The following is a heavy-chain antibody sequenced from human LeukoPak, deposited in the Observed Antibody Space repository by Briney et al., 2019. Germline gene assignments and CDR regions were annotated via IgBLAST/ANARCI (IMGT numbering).Heavy chain of an antibody. CDR3: ASLNYYDTSGYFDY. Sequence: SVKVSCKASGGIFSSYVISWVRQAPGQGLEWMGGIIPMFGTANYAQKFQDRVTITADKSTSTDYMELSSLRSEDTAVYYCASLNYYDTSGYFDYWGQGTLVTVSS. J-gene: IGHJ4*02. V-gene: IGHV1-69*06. CDR1: GGIFSSYV. D-gene: IGHD3-22*01. CDR2: IIPMFGTA.